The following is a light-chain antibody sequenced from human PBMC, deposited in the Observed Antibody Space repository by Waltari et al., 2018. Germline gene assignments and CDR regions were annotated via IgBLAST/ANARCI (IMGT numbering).Light chain of an antibody. Sequence: SYELTQPPSVSVSAGQTASITRSGDNLGDNYACWYQQKPGQSPVLVIYQDSKRPSGIPGRFSGSNSGNTATLTISGTQAMDEAEDYCQAWDSSTVVFGGGTKLTVL. CDR3: QAWDSSTVV. J-gene: IGLJ2*01. CDR2: QDS. CDR1: NLGDNY. V-gene: IGLV3-1*01.